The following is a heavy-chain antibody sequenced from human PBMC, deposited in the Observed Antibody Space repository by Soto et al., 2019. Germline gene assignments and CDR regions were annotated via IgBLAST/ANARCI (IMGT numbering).Heavy chain of an antibody. Sequence: GGSLRLSCAASGFSVSTNYMSWVRQAPGKGLEWVSIIYSDGRTYYADSVKGRFTISRDTSKNTLFLQINSLRAEDTAVYYCAREGGDTCNRGNCYDYAMDVWGQGTTVTVSS. CDR1: GFSVSTNY. J-gene: IGHJ6*02. V-gene: IGHV3-53*01. CDR3: AREGGDTCNRGNCYDYAMDV. D-gene: IGHD2-21*01. CDR2: IYSDGRT.